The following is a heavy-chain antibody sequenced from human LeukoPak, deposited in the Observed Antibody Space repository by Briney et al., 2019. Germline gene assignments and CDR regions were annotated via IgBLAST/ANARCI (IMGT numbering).Heavy chain of an antibody. Sequence: PGGSLRLSCAASGFTLSSSWMHWVRQAPGKGLVWVSRISIDGSSTSYADSVKGRFTISRDTAKNTLYLQMNSLRAEDTAVYYCARLQPYISPDCWGQGTLVTVSS. CDR1: GFTLSSSW. D-gene: IGHD2-2*01. V-gene: IGHV3-74*01. J-gene: IGHJ4*02. CDR2: ISIDGSST. CDR3: ARLQPYISPDC.